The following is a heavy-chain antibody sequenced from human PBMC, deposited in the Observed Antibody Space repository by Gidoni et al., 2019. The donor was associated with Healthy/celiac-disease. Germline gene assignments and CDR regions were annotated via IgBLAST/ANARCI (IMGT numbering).Heavy chain of an antibody. V-gene: IGHV3-53*02. CDR3: ARVMRAVAGPYFDY. CDR1: GFNVSSNY. CDR2: IYSGGST. Sequence: VQLVETGGGLIQPGGSLGLSCAASGFNVSSNYMSWVRQAPGKGLEWGAVIYSGGSTYYADSVKGRFTISRDNSKNTLYLQMNSLRAEDTAVYYCARVMRAVAGPYFDYWGQGTLVTVSS. J-gene: IGHJ4*02. D-gene: IGHD6-19*01.